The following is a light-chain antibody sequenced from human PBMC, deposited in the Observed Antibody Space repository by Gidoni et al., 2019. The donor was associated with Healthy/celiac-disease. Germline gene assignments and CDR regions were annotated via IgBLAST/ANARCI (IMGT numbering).Light chain of an antibody. J-gene: IGKJ2*01. CDR1: QSVNSN. CDR3: QQYNNWPPYT. CDR2: GAS. Sequence: EIVMTQSPATLSVSPGERATLSCRASQSVNSNLAWYQQKPGQAPRLLIYGASTRATGIPARFSGSGSGTEFTLTISRLQSEDFAVYYCQQYNNWPPYTFGQGTKLEIK. V-gene: IGKV3-15*01.